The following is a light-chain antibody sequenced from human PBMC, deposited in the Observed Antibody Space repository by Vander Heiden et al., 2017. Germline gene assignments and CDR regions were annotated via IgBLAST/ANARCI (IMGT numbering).Light chain of an antibody. V-gene: IGKV1-39*01. CDR2: AAS. J-gene: IGKJ5*01. Sequence: DIQMTQSPSSLSASVGDRVTITCRASQSISSYLIWYQQKPGKAPKLLIYAASSLQSGVPSRFSGSGSGTDFTLTISSLQPEDFATYYCHQSYSTPSITFGQGTRLEIK. CDR1: QSISSY. CDR3: HQSYSTPSIT.